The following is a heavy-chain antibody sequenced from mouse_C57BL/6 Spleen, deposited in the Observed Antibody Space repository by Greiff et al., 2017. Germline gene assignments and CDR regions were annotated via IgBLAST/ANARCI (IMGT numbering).Heavy chain of an antibody. CDR3: ARHEDLYGSSNWYFDV. CDR2: FYPGSGSI. V-gene: IGHV1-62-2*01. CDR1: GYTFTEYT. Sequence: QVQLKESGAELVKPGASVKLSCKASGYTFTEYTIHWVKQRSGQGLEWIGWFYPGSGSIKYNEKFKDKATLTADKSSSTVYMELSRLTSEDSAVYFCARHEDLYGSSNWYFDVWGTGTTVTVSS. J-gene: IGHJ1*03. D-gene: IGHD1-1*01.